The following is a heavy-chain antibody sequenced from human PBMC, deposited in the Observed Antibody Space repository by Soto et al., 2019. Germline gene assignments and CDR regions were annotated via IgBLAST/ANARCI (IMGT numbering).Heavy chain of an antibody. J-gene: IGHJ4*02. Sequence: SVKVSCKASGGTFSSYAISWVRQAPGQGLEWMGGIIPTFGTANYAQKFQGRVTITADESTSTAYMELSSLRSEDTAVYYCARGPFPSLYSSGWYFVDWGQGTLVTVSS. V-gene: IGHV1-69*13. D-gene: IGHD6-19*01. CDR3: ARGPFPSLYSSGWYFVD. CDR2: IIPTFGTA. CDR1: GGTFSSYA.